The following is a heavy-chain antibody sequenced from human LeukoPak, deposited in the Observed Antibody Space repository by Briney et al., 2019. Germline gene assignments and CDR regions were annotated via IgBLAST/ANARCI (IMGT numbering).Heavy chain of an antibody. CDR3: AKDRSFGVVVTATLDY. D-gene: IGHD2-21*02. V-gene: IGHV3-23*01. CDR2: ISGSGGST. CDR1: PFTFSNYA. Sequence: KPGGSLRLSCAASPFTFSNYAMSWVRPAPGKGLEWVSAISGSGGSTYYADSGKGRFTISRDNSKNTLYLQMNSLRAEDTGVYYSAKDRSFGVVVTATLDYWGQGTLVTVSS. J-gene: IGHJ4*02.